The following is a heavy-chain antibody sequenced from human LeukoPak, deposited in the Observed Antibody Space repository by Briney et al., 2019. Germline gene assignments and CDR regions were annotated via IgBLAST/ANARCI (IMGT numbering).Heavy chain of an antibody. CDR1: GFSFSSYG. D-gene: IGHD3-3*01. CDR3: AKESSIFGVVIFDY. V-gene: IGHV3-30*02. J-gene: IGHJ4*02. CDR2: IRFDGSNK. Sequence: PGGSLRLSCAASGFSFSSYGMHWVRQAPGKGLEWVSFIRFDGSNKYYVDSVKGRFTISRDNSKNTLYLQMNSLRAEDTAVYYCAKESSIFGVVIFDYWGQGTLVTVSS.